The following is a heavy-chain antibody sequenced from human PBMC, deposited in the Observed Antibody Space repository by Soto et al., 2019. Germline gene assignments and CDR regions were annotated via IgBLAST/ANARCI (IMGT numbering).Heavy chain of an antibody. CDR3: ASLYSSSSYYYYYYGMDV. CDR2: FNHSGST. V-gene: IGHV4-34*01. Sequence: PSETLSLTCAVYGGSFSGYYWSWIRQPPGKGLECIGEFNHSGSTNYNPSLKSRVTISVDTSKNQFSLKLSSVTAADTAVYYCASLYSSSSYYYYYYGMDVWGRGTTVTVSS. D-gene: IGHD6-6*01. J-gene: IGHJ6*02. CDR1: GGSFSGYY.